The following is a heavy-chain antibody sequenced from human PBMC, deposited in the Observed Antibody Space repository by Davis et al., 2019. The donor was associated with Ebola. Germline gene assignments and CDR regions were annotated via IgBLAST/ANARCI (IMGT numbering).Heavy chain of an antibody. V-gene: IGHV3-30*02. D-gene: IGHD6-19*01. J-gene: IGHJ6*04. CDR3: AKGGSGWPSDYSYGMGV. Sequence: GESLKISCAASGFTFSRNGMHWVRQAPGKGLEWVAFIRYDGSNKYYADSVKGRFTISRDNSKNTLYLQMNSLRVEDTAVYYCAKGGSGWPSDYSYGMGVWGKGTTVTVSS. CDR2: IRYDGSNK. CDR1: GFTFSRNG.